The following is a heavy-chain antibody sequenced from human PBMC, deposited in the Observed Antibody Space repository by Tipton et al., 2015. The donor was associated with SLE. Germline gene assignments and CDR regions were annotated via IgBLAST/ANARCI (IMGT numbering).Heavy chain of an antibody. D-gene: IGHD3-16*01. CDR1: GGPFSDYY. V-gene: IGHV4-59*01. Sequence: GLVKPSETLSLHCAVYGGPFSDYYWSWIRQPPGKGLEWIGYIHHRGSTNYNPSLHSRVTISRDPSKNQFSLKLISATAADTAVYYCARDQVGVGDFDYWSQGTLVTVSS. CDR2: IHHRGST. CDR3: ARDQVGVGDFDY. J-gene: IGHJ4*02.